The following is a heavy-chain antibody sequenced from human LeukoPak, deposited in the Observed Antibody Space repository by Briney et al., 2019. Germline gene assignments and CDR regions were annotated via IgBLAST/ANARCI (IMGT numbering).Heavy chain of an antibody. CDR2: ISSSSSYI. V-gene: IGHV3-21*01. Sequence: GGSLRLSCAASGFTFSSYSMKWVRQAPGKGLEWVSSISSSSSYIYYADSVKGRFTISRDNAKNSLYLQMNSLRAEDTAVYYCARDSSPYESIVYWDAFDLWGQGTMVTVSS. CDR3: ARDSSPYESIVYWDAFDL. J-gene: IGHJ3*01. D-gene: IGHD3-22*01. CDR1: GFTFSSYS.